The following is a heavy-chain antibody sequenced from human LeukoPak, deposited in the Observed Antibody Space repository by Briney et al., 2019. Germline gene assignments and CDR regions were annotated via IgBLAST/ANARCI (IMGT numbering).Heavy chain of an antibody. J-gene: IGHJ4*02. CDR3: AKAKYSGTYYYFDY. CDR1: GFTVNSNY. V-gene: IGHV3-53*01. D-gene: IGHD1-26*01. CDR2: IYSGGST. Sequence: GGSLRLSCAASGFTVNSNYMSWVRQAPGKGLEWVSVIYSGGSTYYADSVKGRFTISRDNSKNTLYLQMNSLRAEDTAVYYCAKAKYSGTYYYFDYWGQGTLVTVSS.